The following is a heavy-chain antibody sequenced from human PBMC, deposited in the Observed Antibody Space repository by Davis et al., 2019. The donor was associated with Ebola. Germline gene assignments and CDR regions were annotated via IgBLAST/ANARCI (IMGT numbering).Heavy chain of an antibody. Sequence: GESLKISCAASGFTFSSYSMNWVRQAPGKGPEWVANIKQDGSEKYYVDSVKGRFTISRDNAKNSLYLQMNSLRAEDTAVYYCARWEWLRRAFDIWGQGTMVTVSS. CDR3: ARWEWLRRAFDI. V-gene: IGHV3-7*01. J-gene: IGHJ3*02. D-gene: IGHD5-12*01. CDR1: GFTFSSYS. CDR2: IKQDGSEK.